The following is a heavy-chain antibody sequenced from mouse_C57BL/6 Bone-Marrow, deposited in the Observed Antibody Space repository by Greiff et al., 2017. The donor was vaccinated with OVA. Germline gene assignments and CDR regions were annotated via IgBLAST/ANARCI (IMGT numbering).Heavy chain of an antibody. Sequence: QVHVKQSGAELAKPGASVKMSCKASGYTFTSYWMHWVKQRPGQGLEWIGYINPSSGYTKYTPKFKDKATLTADKSSSTAYMQLSSLTYEDSAVYYCARGSHFDYWGQGTTLTVSS. J-gene: IGHJ2*01. CDR2: INPSSGYT. CDR3: ARGSHFDY. V-gene: IGHV1-7*01. CDR1: GYTFTSYW.